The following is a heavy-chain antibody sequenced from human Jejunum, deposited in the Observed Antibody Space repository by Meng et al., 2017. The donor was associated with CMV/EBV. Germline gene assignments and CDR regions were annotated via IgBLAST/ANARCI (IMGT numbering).Heavy chain of an antibody. J-gene: IGHJ4*02. CDR3: ARRMNYDILTGSQLDY. D-gene: IGHD3-9*01. CDR1: GYTFTSYG. CDR2: INSNTGNP. V-gene: IGHV7-4-1*02. Sequence: SGYTFTSYGMNWVRQAPGQGLEWTGWINSNTGNPTYGQGITRRFVFSLDTSVSTAFLQISSLEAEDTAVYYCARRMNYDILTGSQLDYWGQGTLVTVSS.